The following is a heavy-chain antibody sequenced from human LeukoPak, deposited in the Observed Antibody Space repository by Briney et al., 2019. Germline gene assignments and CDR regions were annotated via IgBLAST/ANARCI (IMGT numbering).Heavy chain of an antibody. V-gene: IGHV3-30*02. CDR3: ARFATTMTSG. Sequence: GGSLRLSCAASGFTFITSGMHWVRQTPGQGLEWVAFVRFDETFKYYADSVKGRFTISRDNSRNTVFLQMNSLRLDDTAVYYCARFATTMTSGWGQGTLVIVSS. CDR2: VRFDETFK. CDR1: GFTFITSG. J-gene: IGHJ4*02. D-gene: IGHD4-17*01.